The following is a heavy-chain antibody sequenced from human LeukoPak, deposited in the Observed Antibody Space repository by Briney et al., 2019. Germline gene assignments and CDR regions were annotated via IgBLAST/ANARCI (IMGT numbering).Heavy chain of an antibody. CDR3: AKSWGYTRPYYNYMDV. Sequence: GGSLRLSCAASGLTFSSYAMSWVRQAPGKGLEWVSIIGYRGGSIYYAYSVQGRFTISRDNSKNTLSLQMNGLRPEDTAVYYCAKSWGYTRPYYNYMDVWGKGTTVTVSS. CDR2: IGYRGGSI. D-gene: IGHD3-16*02. J-gene: IGHJ6*03. V-gene: IGHV3-23*01. CDR1: GLTFSSYA.